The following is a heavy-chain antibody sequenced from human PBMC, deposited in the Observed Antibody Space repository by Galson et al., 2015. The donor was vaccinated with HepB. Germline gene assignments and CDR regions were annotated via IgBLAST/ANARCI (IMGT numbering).Heavy chain of an antibody. V-gene: IGHV3-30-3*01. CDR3: ARAAGYSSGWYVPYYMDV. CDR1: RFTFSSYA. CDR2: ISYDGSNK. Sequence: SLRLSCAASRFTFSSYAMHWVRQAPGKGLEWVAVISYDGSNKYYADSVKGRFTISRDNSKNTLYLQMNSLRAEDTAVYYCARAAGYSSGWYVPYYMDVWGKGTTVTVSS. D-gene: IGHD6-19*01. J-gene: IGHJ6*03.